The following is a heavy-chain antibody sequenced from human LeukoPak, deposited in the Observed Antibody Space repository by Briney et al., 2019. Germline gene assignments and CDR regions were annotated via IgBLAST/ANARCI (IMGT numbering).Heavy chain of an antibody. V-gene: IGHV1-24*01. CDR3: ARGQYFLDP. Sequence: ASVKVSCKVSGYTLTELSMHWVRQAPGKGLEWMGGFDPEDGETIYAQKLQGRVTMTTDTSTSTAYMELRSLRSDDTAVYYCARGQYFLDPWGQGTLVTVSS. CDR2: FDPEDGET. D-gene: IGHD3-10*01. CDR1: GYTLTELS. J-gene: IGHJ5*02.